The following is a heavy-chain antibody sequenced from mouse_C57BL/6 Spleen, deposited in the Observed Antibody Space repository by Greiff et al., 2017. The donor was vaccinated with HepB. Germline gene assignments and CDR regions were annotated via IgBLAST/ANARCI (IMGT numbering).Heavy chain of an antibody. CDR2: INPSSGYT. CDR1: GYTFTSYT. CDR3: ARCYYGSSYEDYYAMDY. D-gene: IGHD1-1*01. Sequence: QVQLQQSGAELARPGASVKMSCKASGYTFTSYTMHWVKQRPGQGLEWIGYINPSSGYTKYNQKFKDKATLTADKSSSTAYMQLSSLTSEDSAVYYCARCYYGSSYEDYYAMDYWGQGTSVTVSS. J-gene: IGHJ4*01. V-gene: IGHV1-4*01.